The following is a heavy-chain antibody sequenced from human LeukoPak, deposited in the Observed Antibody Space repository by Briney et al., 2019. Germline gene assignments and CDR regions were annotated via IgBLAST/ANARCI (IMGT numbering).Heavy chain of an antibody. CDR1: DDSITIYY. V-gene: IGHV4-34*01. CDR3: ARRSGSGSYYY. CDR2: INHSGST. D-gene: IGHD3-10*01. Sequence: PSETLSLTCTVSDDSITIYYWTWIRQPPGKGLEWIGEINHSGSTNYNPSLKSRVTISLDTSKNQFSLRLSSVTAADTAVYYCARRSGSGSYYYWGQGTLVTVSS. J-gene: IGHJ4*02.